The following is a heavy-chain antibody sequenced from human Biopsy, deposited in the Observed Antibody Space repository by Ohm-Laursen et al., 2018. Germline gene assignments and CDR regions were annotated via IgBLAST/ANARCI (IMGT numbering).Heavy chain of an antibody. CDR2: IYYSGST. CDR3: ASGDIGGIGLDV. Sequence: TLSLTCTVTGGSISRSSYYWDWIRQPPGKGLEWIGSIYYSGSTYYNPSLKSQVTISADRSKNQFSLKLTSVTAADTAMYYCASGDIGGIGLDVWGLGTTVTVSS. J-gene: IGHJ6*02. V-gene: IGHV4-39*01. D-gene: IGHD3-10*01. CDR1: GGSISRSSYY.